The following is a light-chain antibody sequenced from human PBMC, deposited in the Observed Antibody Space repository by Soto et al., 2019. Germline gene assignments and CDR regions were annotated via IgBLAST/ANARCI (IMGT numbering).Light chain of an antibody. Sequence: EIVLTQSPATLSLSPGERATLSCRASQSVGKYLAWYQQKPGQAPTLLIYDASNKATGIPARFSGSGSGTDFTLTITSLEPEDFAVYYCQQRSNWPLTFGGGTKVEIK. J-gene: IGKJ4*01. CDR1: QSVGKY. CDR3: QQRSNWPLT. V-gene: IGKV3-11*01. CDR2: DAS.